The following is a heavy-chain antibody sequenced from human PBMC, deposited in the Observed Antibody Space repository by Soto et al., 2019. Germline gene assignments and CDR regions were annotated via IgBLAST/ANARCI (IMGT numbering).Heavy chain of an antibody. CDR1: GGSMFSYY. J-gene: IGHJ4*02. Sequence: KTSETLSLTCTVSGGSMFSYYWSWIRQPAGKGLEWIARIYGSGSTNYNPSLKSRVTMSVDTSKNTLSLRLTSVTAADTAVYYCAREGASSYASRHFDNWGQGTLVTVSS. D-gene: IGHD3-16*01. CDR2: IYGSGST. V-gene: IGHV4-4*07. CDR3: AREGASSYASRHFDN.